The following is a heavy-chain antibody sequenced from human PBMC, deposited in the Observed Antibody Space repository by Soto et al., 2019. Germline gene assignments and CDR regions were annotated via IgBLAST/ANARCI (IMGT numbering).Heavy chain of an antibody. CDR3: ARARYCTNGVGYGFDP. D-gene: IGHD2-8*01. V-gene: IGHV1-8*01. CDR2: MNPNSGNT. Sequence: QVQLVQSGAEVKKPGASVKVSCKASGYAFTSYDINWVRQATGQGLEWMGWMNPNSGNTGYAQKFQGRVTMTRNTSISTAYMELSSLRSEDTAVYYCARARYCTNGVGYGFDPWGQGTLVTVSS. J-gene: IGHJ5*02. CDR1: GYAFTSYD.